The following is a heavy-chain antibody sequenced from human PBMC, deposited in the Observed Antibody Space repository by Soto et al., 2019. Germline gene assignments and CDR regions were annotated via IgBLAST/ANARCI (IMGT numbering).Heavy chain of an antibody. CDR2: IYYSGSI. Sequence: SETLSLTCTVSGDSISSLYWSWIRQPPGKGLEWIGYIYYSGSINYNPSLKSRVTISVDPSKNQFSLRLSSVTAADTAVYYCAKSLWDTSGWKTDYWGQGTLVTVSS. CDR3: AKSLWDTSGWKTDY. CDR1: GDSISSLY. D-gene: IGHD6-19*01. V-gene: IGHV4-59*01. J-gene: IGHJ4*02.